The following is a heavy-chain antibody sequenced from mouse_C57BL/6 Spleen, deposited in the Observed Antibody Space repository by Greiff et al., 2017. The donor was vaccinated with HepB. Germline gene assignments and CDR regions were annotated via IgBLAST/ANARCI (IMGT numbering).Heavy chain of an antibody. J-gene: IGHJ3*01. V-gene: IGHV1-64*01. Sequence: VQLQQPGAELVKPGASVKLSCKASGYTFTSYWMHWVKQRPGQGLEWIGMIHPNSGGTNYNEKFKSKATLTVDKSSSTAYMQLSSLTSEDSAVYYCALIYYDYEGFAYWGQGTLVTVSA. CDR1: GYTFTSYW. D-gene: IGHD2-4*01. CDR2: IHPNSGGT. CDR3: ALIYYDYEGFAY.